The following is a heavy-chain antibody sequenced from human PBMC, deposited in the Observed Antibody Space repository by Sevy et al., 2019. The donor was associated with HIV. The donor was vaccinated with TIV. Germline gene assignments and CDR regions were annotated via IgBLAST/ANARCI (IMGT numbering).Heavy chain of an antibody. J-gene: IGHJ5*02. CDR2: IIPIFGTA. CDR1: GGTFSSYA. D-gene: IGHD6-19*01. V-gene: IGHV1-69*13. CDR3: ARSLDIGAVAGTGSGFDP. Sequence: ASVKVSCKASGGTFSSYAISWVRQAPGQGLEWMGGIIPIFGTANYAQKFQGRVTITADESTSTAYMELSSLRSEDTAVYYCARSLDIGAVAGTGSGFDPWGREPWSPSPQ.